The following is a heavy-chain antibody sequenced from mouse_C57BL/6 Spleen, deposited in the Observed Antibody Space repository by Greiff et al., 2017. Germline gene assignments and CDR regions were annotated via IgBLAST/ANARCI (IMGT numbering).Heavy chain of an antibody. CDR3: ARKAAGLRSFDY. Sequence: QVQLQQPGAELVKPGASVKLSCKASGYTFTSYWMQWVKQRPGQGLEWIGEIDPSDSYTNYNQKFKGKATLTVDTSSSTAYMQLSSLTSEDSAVYYCARKAAGLRSFDYWGQGTTRTVSS. D-gene: IGHD3-3*01. CDR2: IDPSDSYT. CDR1: GYTFTSYW. J-gene: IGHJ2*01. V-gene: IGHV1-50*01.